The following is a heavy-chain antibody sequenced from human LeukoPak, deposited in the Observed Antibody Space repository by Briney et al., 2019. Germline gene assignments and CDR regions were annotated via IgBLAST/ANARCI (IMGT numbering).Heavy chain of an antibody. Sequence: PSETLSLTCTVSGGSISSGSYYWSWIRQPAGKGLEWIGRIYTSGSTNYNPSLKSRVTMSVDESKNQFSLKLSSVTAADTAVYYCARGMQLAYWGQGSLVTVSS. CDR2: IYTSGST. D-gene: IGHD1-1*01. J-gene: IGHJ4*02. CDR3: ARGMQLAY. V-gene: IGHV4-61*02. CDR1: GGSISSGSYY.